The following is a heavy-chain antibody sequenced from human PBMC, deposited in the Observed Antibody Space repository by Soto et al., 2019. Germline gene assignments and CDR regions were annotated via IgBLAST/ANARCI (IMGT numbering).Heavy chain of an antibody. Sequence: LRLSCVASGFTYNTYWMSWVRQAPGKGLEWVANIKEDGSDKYYVDSVKGRFTISRDNAKNLLYLQMNSLGAGDTAMYYCARFTRGSSGDYWGQGTLVTVSS. V-gene: IGHV3-7*01. CDR2: IKEDGSDK. CDR1: GFTYNTYW. J-gene: IGHJ4*02. CDR3: ARFTRGSSGDY. D-gene: IGHD6-25*01.